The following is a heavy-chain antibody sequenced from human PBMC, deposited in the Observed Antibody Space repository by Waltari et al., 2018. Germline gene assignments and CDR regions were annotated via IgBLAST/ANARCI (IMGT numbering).Heavy chain of an antibody. D-gene: IGHD3-22*01. J-gene: IGHJ4*02. Sequence: LVQSGAEVKKPGASVKVSCKASGYTFTGYAILWVRQAPGQGLEWMGRINPKHGDTHYAQNFQGRVALTTDTSTNTAFMELQRLRSDDTAVYYCLRDSSGSHFDYWGQGTLVTVSS. V-gene: IGHV1-2*06. CDR1: GYTFTGYA. CDR3: LRDSSGSHFDY. CDR2: INPKHGDT.